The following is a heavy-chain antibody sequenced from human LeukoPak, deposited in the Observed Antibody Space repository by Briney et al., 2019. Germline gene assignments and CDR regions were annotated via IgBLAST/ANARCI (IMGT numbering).Heavy chain of an antibody. D-gene: IGHD2-2*02. CDR2: TSYDGSDK. Sequence: GGSLRLSCAASGFTFSSYGMHWVRQAPGKGLEWVAVTSYDGSDKYYADSVKGRFTISRDNSKNTLYLQMSSLRAEDTAVYYCAKEETYNAFDIWSQGTMVTVSS. V-gene: IGHV3-30*18. CDR1: GFTFSSYG. J-gene: IGHJ3*02. CDR3: AKEETYNAFDI.